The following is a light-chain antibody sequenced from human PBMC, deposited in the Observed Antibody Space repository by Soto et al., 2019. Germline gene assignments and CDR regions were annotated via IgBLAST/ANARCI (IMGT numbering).Light chain of an antibody. Sequence: DIQMTQSPPSRSASVGDRVTITCQASQDIGNSLNWFQHKPGKAPNLVIYDAYNLEIGVPSRFSGSGSGTDFTFTITSLRPEDIATYYCQKSDHLPLFGPGTKVESK. V-gene: IGKV1-33*01. CDR2: DAY. J-gene: IGKJ3*01. CDR3: QKSDHLPL. CDR1: QDIGNS.